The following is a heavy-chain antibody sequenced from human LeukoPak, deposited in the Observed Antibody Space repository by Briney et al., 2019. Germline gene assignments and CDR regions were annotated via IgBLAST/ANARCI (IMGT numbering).Heavy chain of an antibody. D-gene: IGHD6-13*01. CDR2: IYYSGST. V-gene: IGHV4-59*08. CDR3: ARWRYSSSPSRWYFDY. J-gene: IGHJ4*02. CDR1: GGSISSYY. Sequence: SSETLSLTGTVSGGSISSYYWSWIRQPPGKGLEWIGYIYYSGSTNYNPSLKSRVTISVDTSKNQFSLKLSSVTAADTAVYYCARWRYSSSPSRWYFDYWGQGTLVTVSS.